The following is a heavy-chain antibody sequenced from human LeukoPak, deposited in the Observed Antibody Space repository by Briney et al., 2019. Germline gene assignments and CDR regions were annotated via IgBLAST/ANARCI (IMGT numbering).Heavy chain of an antibody. CDR2: INSDGSFT. Sequence: GGSLRLSCAASGFTFSSYAMSWVRQAPGKGLEWVSRINSDGSFTTYADSVKGRFTISRDNAKNTLNLQMNSLRVEDTAIYYCAKDWIQFNRVFDCFDSWGQGTLVTVSS. V-gene: IGHV3-74*03. J-gene: IGHJ4*02. D-gene: IGHD5-18*01. CDR1: GFTFSSYA. CDR3: AKDWIQFNRVFDCFDS.